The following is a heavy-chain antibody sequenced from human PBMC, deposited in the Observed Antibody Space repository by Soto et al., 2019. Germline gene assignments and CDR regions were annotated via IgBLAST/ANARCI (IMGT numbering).Heavy chain of an antibody. Sequence: LRLSCEVSGFTFSSYAMSWVRQAPGKGLEWVAVISGTGVSSQYADSVKGRFTISRDNSKNTLTLQMNSLRAEDTAVYYCAKPRLVAGLIKYVDFASWGQGTLVTVSS. V-gene: IGHV3-23*01. CDR3: AKPRLVAGLIKYVDFAS. D-gene: IGHD6-19*01. J-gene: IGHJ4*02. CDR1: GFTFSSYA. CDR2: ISGTGVSS.